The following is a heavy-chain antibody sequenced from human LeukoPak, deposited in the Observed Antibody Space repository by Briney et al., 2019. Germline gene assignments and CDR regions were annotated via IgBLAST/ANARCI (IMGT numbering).Heavy chain of an antibody. CDR3: ARGPFHDYGDYVWGGAGPYYFDY. Sequence: ASVKVSCKVSGYTLTELSMHWVRQAPGQGLEWMGGIIPLYGTANYAQRFQGRVTITADESTSTAYMELSSLRSEDTAVYYCARGPFHDYGDYVWGGAGPYYFDYWGQGTLVTVSS. D-gene: IGHD4-17*01. V-gene: IGHV1-69*13. CDR2: IIPLYGTA. J-gene: IGHJ4*02. CDR1: GYTLTELS.